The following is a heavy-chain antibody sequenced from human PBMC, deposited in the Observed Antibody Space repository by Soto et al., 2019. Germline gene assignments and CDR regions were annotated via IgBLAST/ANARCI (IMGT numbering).Heavy chain of an antibody. Sequence: EVQLLESGGGLVQPGGSLRLSCAASGFTFSSYAMSWFRQAPGKGLEGVSAMSGSGGSTYYADSVKGRLTISRDNSKNTLYLQMNSLRAEDTAVYYCAKRNWGGWYFDLWGRGTLVTVSS. D-gene: IGHD7-27*01. V-gene: IGHV3-23*01. CDR3: AKRNWGGWYFDL. CDR2: MSGSGGST. CDR1: GFTFSSYA. J-gene: IGHJ2*01.